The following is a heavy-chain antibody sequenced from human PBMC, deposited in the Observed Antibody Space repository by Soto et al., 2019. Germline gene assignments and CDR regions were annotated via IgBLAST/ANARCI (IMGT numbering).Heavy chain of an antibody. CDR2: VYSGGTT. J-gene: IGHJ4*02. V-gene: IGHV3-53*01. CDR1: WFTVITNY. D-gene: IGHD1-26*01. Sequence: GGSLRLSCTTSWFTVITNYMSWVRQAPGKGLEWVSVVYSGGTTYYADSVKGRFTISRDNSKNTLYLHMNSLRAEDTAVYYCARASGSRLFDSWGQGTLVTVSS. CDR3: ARASGSRLFDS.